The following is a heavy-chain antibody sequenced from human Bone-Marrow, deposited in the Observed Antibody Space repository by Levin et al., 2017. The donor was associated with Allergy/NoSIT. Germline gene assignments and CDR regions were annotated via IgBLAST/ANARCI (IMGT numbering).Heavy chain of an antibody. CDR2: IKQDGSEK. J-gene: IGHJ4*02. V-gene: IGHV3-7*03. CDR3: ARVPQIVVVVAAATVVDY. CDR1: GFTFSSYW. Sequence: GESLKISCAASGFTFSSYWMSWVRQAPGKGLEWVANIKQDGSEKYYVDSVKGRFTISRDNAKNSLYLQMNSLRAEDTAVYYCARVPQIVVVVAAATVVDYWGQGTLVTVSS. D-gene: IGHD2-15*01.